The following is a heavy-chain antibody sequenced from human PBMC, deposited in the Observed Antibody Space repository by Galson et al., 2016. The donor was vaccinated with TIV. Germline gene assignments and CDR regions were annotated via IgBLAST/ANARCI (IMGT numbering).Heavy chain of an antibody. V-gene: IGHV1-46*03. CDR2: INPSDGTT. CDR1: GYTFSKYY. CDR3: VSGMGSGRPRNFDY. Sequence: SVKVSCKASGYTFSKYYMHWVRQAPGQGLERMGIINPSDGTTAYAQSFQGRVTMTRDTSTSTVYMELSSLTSEDTAVYYCVSGMGSGRPRNFDYWGQGTLVTVST. D-gene: IGHD3-10*01. J-gene: IGHJ4*02.